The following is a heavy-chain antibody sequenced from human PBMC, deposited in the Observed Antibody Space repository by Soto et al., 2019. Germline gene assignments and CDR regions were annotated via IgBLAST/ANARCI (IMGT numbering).Heavy chain of an antibody. CDR3: ARGRHGDEIDY. Sequence: QVQLQESGPGLVKPSQTLSLTCTVSGASISSGTYYWTWIRQHPGKGLEWIAYIYYSGSTYYNPSLKRRLTMSVDTCKSQFALKLISVTAADTAVYFCARGRHGDEIDYWGQGTLVTVSS. J-gene: IGHJ4*02. V-gene: IGHV4-31*03. CDR1: GASISSGTYY. CDR2: IYYSGST. D-gene: IGHD4-17*01.